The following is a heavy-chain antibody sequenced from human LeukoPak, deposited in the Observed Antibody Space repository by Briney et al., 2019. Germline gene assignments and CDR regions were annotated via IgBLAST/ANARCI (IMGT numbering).Heavy chain of an antibody. D-gene: IGHD3-10*01. Sequence: AGGSLRLSCAASGFTFSSYSMNWVRQAPGKGLEWVSSISTSSIYIYYADSVKGRFTISRDNAKNSVYLEMNTLRAEDTALYYCASGSTLDYWGQGTLVTVSS. CDR1: GFTFSSYS. V-gene: IGHV3-21*03. J-gene: IGHJ4*02. CDR2: ISTSSIYI. CDR3: ASGSTLDY.